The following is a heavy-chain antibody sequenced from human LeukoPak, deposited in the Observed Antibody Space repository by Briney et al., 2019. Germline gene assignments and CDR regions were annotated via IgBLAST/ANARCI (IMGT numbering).Heavy chain of an antibody. J-gene: IGHJ6*03. Sequence: SETLSLTCTVSGDSISSGNYYWNWIRQPAGKGLEWIGRISTRGSTHLNPSLESRVTISVDTSKNQFSLKLSAVTAADTAVYYCARDFTFWSNYLEYYYYMDVWGKGTTVTVSS. D-gene: IGHD3-3*01. CDR2: ISTRGST. CDR3: ARDFTFWSNYLEYYYYMDV. V-gene: IGHV4-61*02. CDR1: GDSISSGNYY.